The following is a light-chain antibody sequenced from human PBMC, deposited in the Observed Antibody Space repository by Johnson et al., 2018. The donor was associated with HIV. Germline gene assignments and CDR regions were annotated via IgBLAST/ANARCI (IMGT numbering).Light chain of an antibody. CDR2: ENN. J-gene: IGLJ1*01. CDR3: GAWDSGLPAGV. Sequence: QSVLTQPPSVSAAPGQKVTISCSGSSSNIGNNYVSWYQQLPGTAPKLLIYENNKRPSGIPDRFSGSRSGTSATLGITGLQTGDEADFYCGAWDSGLPAGVFGIGTKVTVL. V-gene: IGLV1-51*02. CDR1: SSNIGNNY.